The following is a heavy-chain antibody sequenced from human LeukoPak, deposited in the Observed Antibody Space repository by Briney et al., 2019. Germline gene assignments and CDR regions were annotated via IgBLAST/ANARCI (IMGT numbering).Heavy chain of an antibody. CDR2: INHSGST. CDR3: AGRRLYYYGSGSYGFDP. J-gene: IGHJ5*02. D-gene: IGHD3-10*01. CDR1: GGSFSGYY. V-gene: IGHV4-34*01. Sequence: SETLSLTCAVYGGSFSGYYWSWIRQPPGKGLEWIGEINHSGSTNYNPSLKSRVTISVDTSKNQFSLKLSSVTAADTAVYYCAGRRLYYYGSGSYGFDPWGQGTLVTVSS.